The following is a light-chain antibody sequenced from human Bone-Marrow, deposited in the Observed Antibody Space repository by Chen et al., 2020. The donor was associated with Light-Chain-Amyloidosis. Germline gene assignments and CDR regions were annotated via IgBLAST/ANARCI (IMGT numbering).Light chain of an antibody. V-gene: IGLV1-44*01. Sequence: TQPPSASGTPGQRVTISGSGRWSNIAMNSRNWYQQLDGPAHILLIYGTSERPSGFHGRFSATKSGTSASLASSGLQSEDEADYYCAVWDDSLSGRVFGGGTKLTVL. J-gene: IGLJ3*02. CDR1: WSNIAMNS. CDR3: AVWDDSLSGRV. CDR2: GTS.